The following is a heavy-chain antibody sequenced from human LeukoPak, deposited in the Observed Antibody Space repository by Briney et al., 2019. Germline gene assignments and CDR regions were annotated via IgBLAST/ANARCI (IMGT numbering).Heavy chain of an antibody. CDR1: GDSISSYY. J-gene: IGHJ5*02. CDR2: IYYSGST. Sequence: SETLSLTSTVSGDSISSYYWSWIRQPPGKGLEWIGYIYYSGSTNYNPSLKSRVTISVDTSKNQFSLKLSSVTAADTAVYYCARLYYDSSRYPNWFDPWGQGTLVTVSS. D-gene: IGHD3-22*01. V-gene: IGHV4-59*08. CDR3: ARLYYDSSRYPNWFDP.